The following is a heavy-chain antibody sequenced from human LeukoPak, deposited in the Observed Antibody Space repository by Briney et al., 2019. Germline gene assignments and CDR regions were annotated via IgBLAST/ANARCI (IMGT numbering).Heavy chain of an antibody. D-gene: IGHD3-10*01. Sequence: GGSRRSPVQAPGFTARGKKMTWAAKPPGKGLNWAPVIYSGDSTFYAGSLEGRFTISRDNSKNTLYLQMNSLRAEDTAVYYCAATTLITMVRGVITNGYMDVWGKGTTVTVSS. J-gene: IGHJ6*03. CDR2: IYSGDST. CDR1: GFTARGKK. CDR3: AATTLITMVRGVITNGYMDV. V-gene: IGHV3-66*02.